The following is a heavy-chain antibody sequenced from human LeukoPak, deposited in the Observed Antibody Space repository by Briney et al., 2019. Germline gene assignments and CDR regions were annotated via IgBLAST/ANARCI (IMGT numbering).Heavy chain of an antibody. Sequence: TGGSLRLSCAASGFTFSSYSMNWVRQAPGKGLEWVSSISSSSSYIYYADSVKGRFTISRDNAKNSLYLQMNSLRAEDTAVYYCARDSPYSGYTNWFDPWGQGTPVTVSS. J-gene: IGHJ5*02. CDR3: ARDSPYSGYTNWFDP. CDR1: GFTFSSYS. D-gene: IGHD5-12*01. CDR2: ISSSSSYI. V-gene: IGHV3-21*01.